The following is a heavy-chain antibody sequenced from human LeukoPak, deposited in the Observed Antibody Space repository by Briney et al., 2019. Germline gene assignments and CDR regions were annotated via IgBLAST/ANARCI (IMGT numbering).Heavy chain of an antibody. D-gene: IGHD2/OR15-2a*01. J-gene: IGHJ3*01. V-gene: IGHV3-23*01. CDR2: ISGSGSGGST. CDR1: GFTFITYG. CDR3: ARTGGGTTD. Sequence: GGSLRLSCAGSGFTFITYGMSWVRQAPGKGLEWVSGISGSGSGGSTYYADSVKGRFTISRDNSKNTMYVQMNSLTAEDTAVYYCARTGGGTTDWGQGTMVSVS.